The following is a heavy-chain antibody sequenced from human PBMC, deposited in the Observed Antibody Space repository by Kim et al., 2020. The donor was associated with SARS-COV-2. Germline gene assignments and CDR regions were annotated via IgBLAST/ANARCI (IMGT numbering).Heavy chain of an antibody. Sequence: GGYLRLSCAASGFTFSSYAMHWVRQAPGKGLEWVAVISYDGSNKYYADSVKGRFTISRDNSKNTLYLQMNSLRAEDTAVYYCARNTGYTVTTLLYSYYYGMDVWGQGSTVTVSS. CDR2: ISYDGSNK. V-gene: IGHV3-30*04. CDR3: ARNTGYTVTTLLYSYYYGMDV. CDR1: GFTFSSYA. J-gene: IGHJ6*02. D-gene: IGHD4-17*01.